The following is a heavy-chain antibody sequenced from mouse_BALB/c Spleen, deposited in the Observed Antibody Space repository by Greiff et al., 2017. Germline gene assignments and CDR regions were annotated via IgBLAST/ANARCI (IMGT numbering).Heavy chain of an antibody. V-gene: IGHV1S22*01. Sequence: LQQPGSELVRPGASVKLSCKASGYTFTSYWMHWVKQRPGQGLEWIGNIYPGSGSTNYDEKFKSKATLTVDTSSSTAYMQLSSLTSEDSAVYYCTPFGNYGAYWGQGTLVTVSA. CDR1: GYTFTSYW. D-gene: IGHD2-1*01. J-gene: IGHJ3*01. CDR3: TPFGNYGAY. CDR2: IYPGSGST.